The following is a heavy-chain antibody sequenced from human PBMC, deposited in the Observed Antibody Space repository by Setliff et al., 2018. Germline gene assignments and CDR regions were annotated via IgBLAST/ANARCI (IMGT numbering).Heavy chain of an antibody. CDR2: TTGSGGDR. V-gene: IGHV3-23*01. CDR3: VTSTIIIYYFDF. D-gene: IGHD3-10*01. J-gene: IGHJ4*02. CDR1: GLTFRTYS. Sequence: GGSLRLSCAASGLTFRTYSMSWVRQAPGKGLEWVSSTTGSGGDRDYADSVKGRFTISRDNSKNTLYLQMNSLRAEDTAVYYCVTSTIIIYYFDFWGQGTPVTVSS.